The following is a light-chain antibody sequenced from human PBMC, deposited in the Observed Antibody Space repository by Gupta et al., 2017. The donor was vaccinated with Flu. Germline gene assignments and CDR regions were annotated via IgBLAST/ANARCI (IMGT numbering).Light chain of an antibody. V-gene: IGKV1-39*01. CDR1: QSISSY. J-gene: IGKJ5*01. CDR3: QQSYSTLST. CDR2: AAS. Sequence: PSSLSASVGDRVNITCRASQSISSYLNWYQQKPGKVPKVLIYAASNLQSGVPSRFSGSGSGTDFTLTISSLQSEDFATYYCQQSYSTLSTFGQGTRLEIK.